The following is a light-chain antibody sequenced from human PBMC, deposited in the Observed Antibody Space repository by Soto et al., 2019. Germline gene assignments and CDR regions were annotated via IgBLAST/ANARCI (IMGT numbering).Light chain of an antibody. CDR1: QTINNY. CDR3: QQSSSTVLT. CDR2: AAS. Sequence: DIQMTQSPSSLSASVGDRVTITCRACQTINNYLNWYQQKPGKAPKLLIYAASSLQGGVPSRFSGSGSGTDFTLTISSLQREDCAIYYCQQSSSTVLTFGGGTKVEI. V-gene: IGKV1-39*01. J-gene: IGKJ4*01.